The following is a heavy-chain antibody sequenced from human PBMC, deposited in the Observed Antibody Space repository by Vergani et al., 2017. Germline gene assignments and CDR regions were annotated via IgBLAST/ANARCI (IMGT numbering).Heavy chain of an antibody. CDR1: GFTFSSAW. CDR2: IRPKTVGETT. V-gene: IGHV3-15*01. J-gene: IGHJ4*02. CDR3: TTPTKWEFRDYFDY. D-gene: IGHD1-26*01. Sequence: EVQPVESGGGLVKPGGSLRLSCTTSGFTFSSAWMSWVRPAPRQGLGLVARIRPKTVGETTDSAAPLKGRFTISRDNSKNTLYLQMKSLKTEDTAVYYCTTPTKWEFRDYFDYRGQGPLVTVSS.